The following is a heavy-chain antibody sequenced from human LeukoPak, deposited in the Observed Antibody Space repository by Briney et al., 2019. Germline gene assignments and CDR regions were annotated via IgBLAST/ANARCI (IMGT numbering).Heavy chain of an antibody. CDR3: ARGRYSSGSYYFDY. CDR2: IKQGGSEK. V-gene: IGHV3-7*01. J-gene: IGHJ4*02. Sequence: GGSLRLSCAASGFTFSSYWMSWVRQAPGKGLEWVANIKQGGSEKYYVDSVKGRFTISRDNAKNSLYLQMNSLRAEDTAVYYCARGRYSSGSYYFDYWGQGTLVTVSP. D-gene: IGHD6-19*01. CDR1: GFTFSSYW.